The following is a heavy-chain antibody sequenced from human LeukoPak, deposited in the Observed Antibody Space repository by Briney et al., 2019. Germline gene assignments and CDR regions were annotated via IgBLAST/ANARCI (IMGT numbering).Heavy chain of an antibody. CDR1: GFTFSSHS. D-gene: IGHD2-15*01. J-gene: IGHJ6*03. CDR3: ARASDNYYYHYMDV. CDR2: ISSSSSYI. V-gene: IGHV3-21*01. Sequence: SGGSLRLSCVASGFTFSSHSMNWVRQAPGKGLEWVSCISSSSSYIYYADSLKGRFTISRDNAKNSLYLQMNSLRAEDTAVYYRARASDNYYYHYMDVWGKGTTVTISS.